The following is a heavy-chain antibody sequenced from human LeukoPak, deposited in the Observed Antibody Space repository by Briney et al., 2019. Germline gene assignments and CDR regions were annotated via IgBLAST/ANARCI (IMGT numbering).Heavy chain of an antibody. Sequence: SETLSLTCTVSGGSISSYYWSWIRQPPGKGLEWIGYIYYSGSTNYNPSLKSRVTTSVDTSKHQFSLKLSSVTAADTAVYYCARVDYVWGSYRYFYFDYWGQGTLVTVSS. CDR3: ARVDYVWGSYRYFYFDY. CDR1: GGSISSYY. V-gene: IGHV4-59*01. CDR2: IYYSGST. D-gene: IGHD3-16*02. J-gene: IGHJ4*02.